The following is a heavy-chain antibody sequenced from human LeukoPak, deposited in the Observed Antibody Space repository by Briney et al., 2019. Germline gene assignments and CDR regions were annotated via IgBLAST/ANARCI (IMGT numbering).Heavy chain of an antibody. J-gene: IGHJ4*02. CDR3: AKGLAVAGHFDY. V-gene: IGHV3-23*01. CDR1: GFTFAIHA. D-gene: IGHD6-19*01. Sequence: GGSLRLSCAASGFTFAIHAMTWVRQAPGKGLEWVSAISGSGGSTYYADSAKGRFTISRDKSKNTLYLQMNSLRAEDTAVYYCAKGLAVAGHFDYWGQGTLVTVSS. CDR2: ISGSGGST.